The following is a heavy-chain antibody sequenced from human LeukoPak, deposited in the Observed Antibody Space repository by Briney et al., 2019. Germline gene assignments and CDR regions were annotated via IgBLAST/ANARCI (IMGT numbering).Heavy chain of an antibody. V-gene: IGHV4-59*01. CDR2: FYYSGST. CDR1: GGSISSYY. J-gene: IGHJ3*02. Sequence: SETLSLTCTVSGGSISSYYWSWIRQPPGKGLEWIGYFYYSGSTNYNPSLKSRVTISVDTSKNQFSLKLSSVTAADTAVYYCARGVVVVTAIVPDAFDIWGQGTMVTVSS. D-gene: IGHD2-21*02. CDR3: ARGVVVVTAIVPDAFDI.